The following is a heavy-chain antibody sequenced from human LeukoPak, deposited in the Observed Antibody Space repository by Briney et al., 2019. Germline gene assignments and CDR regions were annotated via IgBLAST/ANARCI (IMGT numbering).Heavy chain of an antibody. J-gene: IGHJ4*02. CDR2: FDPEDGET. CDR3: ATGIQLWLLFDY. CDR1: GYTLTELS. Sequence: ASVNVSCKVSGYTLTELSMHWVRQAPGKGLEWMGGFDPEDGETIYAQKFQGRVTMTEDTSTDTAYMELSSLRSEDTAVYYCATGIQLWLLFDYWGQGTLVTVSS. V-gene: IGHV1-24*01. D-gene: IGHD5-18*01.